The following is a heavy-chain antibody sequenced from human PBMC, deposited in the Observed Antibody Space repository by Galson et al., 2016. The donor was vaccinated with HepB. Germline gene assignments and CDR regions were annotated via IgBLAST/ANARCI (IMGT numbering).Heavy chain of an antibody. J-gene: IGHJ4*02. CDR1: GGSISSGNYY. D-gene: IGHD2-15*01. V-gene: IGHV4-61*02. Sequence: TLSLTCTVSGGSISSGNYYWTWIRQPAGKGLEWIGLIYTSGTTKYNPSLKSRVTISLDTSKNQFSLKLSSVTDADTAVDYCARGWSYWGQGTLVTVSS. CDR3: ARGWSY. CDR2: IYTSGTT.